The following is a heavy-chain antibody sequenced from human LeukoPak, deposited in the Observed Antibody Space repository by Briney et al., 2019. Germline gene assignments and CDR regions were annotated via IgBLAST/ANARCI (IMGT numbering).Heavy chain of an antibody. V-gene: IGHV1-2*02. D-gene: IGHD3-10*01. CDR1: GYTFTDYY. CDR3: ARDAKVRYYGSGTRGSRGFDP. J-gene: IGHJ5*02. CDR2: INPNSGGT. Sequence: EASVKVSCKASGYTFTDYYMHWVRQAPGQGLEWMGWINPNSGGTNYAQKFQGRVTMTRDTSISTAYMELSRLRSDDTAVYYCARDAKVRYYGSGTRGSRGFDPWGQGTLVTVSS.